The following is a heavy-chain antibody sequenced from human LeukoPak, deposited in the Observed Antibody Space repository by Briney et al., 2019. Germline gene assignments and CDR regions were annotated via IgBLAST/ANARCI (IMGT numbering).Heavy chain of an antibody. D-gene: IGHD2-2*02. Sequence: PGGSLRLSCAASGLTFSSYSMNWVRQAPGKGLEWVSYISSSSSTIYYADSVKGRFTISRDNAKNSLYLQMNSLRAEDTAVYYCVLVVPAAILWENWGQGTLVTVSS. CDR2: ISSSSSTI. V-gene: IGHV3-48*01. CDR3: VLVVPAAILWEN. J-gene: IGHJ4*02. CDR1: GLTFSSYS.